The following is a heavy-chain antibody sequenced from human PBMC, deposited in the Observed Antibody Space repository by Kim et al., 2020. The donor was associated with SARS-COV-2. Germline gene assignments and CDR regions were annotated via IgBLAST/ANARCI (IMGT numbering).Heavy chain of an antibody. CDR3: ANGGKRH. CDR2: IYYSGST. J-gene: IGHJ4*02. D-gene: IGHD2-15*01. Sequence: SETLSLTCTVSGGSISSSSYYWGWIRQPPGKGLEWIGSIYYSGSTYYNPSLKSRVTISVDTSKNQFSLKLSSVTAADTAVYYCANGGKRHWGQGTLVTVSS. V-gene: IGHV4-39*01. CDR1: GGSISSSSYY.